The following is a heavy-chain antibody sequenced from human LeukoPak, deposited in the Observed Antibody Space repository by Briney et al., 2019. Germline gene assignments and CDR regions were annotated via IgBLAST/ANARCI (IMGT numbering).Heavy chain of an antibody. J-gene: IGHJ6*02. V-gene: IGHV3-33*01. Sequence: PGRSLRLSCAASGFTFSSYGMHWVRQAPGKGLEWVAVIWYDGSNKNYADSVKGRFTISRDNSKNTLYLQMNSLRAEDTAVYYCARERAPRGYGMDVWGQGTTVTVSS. CDR1: GFTFSSYG. CDR3: ARERAPRGYGMDV. CDR2: IWYDGSNK.